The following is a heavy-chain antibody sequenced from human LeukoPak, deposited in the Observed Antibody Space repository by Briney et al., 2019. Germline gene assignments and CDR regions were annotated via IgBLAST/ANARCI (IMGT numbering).Heavy chain of an antibody. CDR1: GGSISNYF. D-gene: IGHD3-10*01. J-gene: IGHJ4*01. V-gene: IGHV4-59*01. Sequence: PSETLSLTCTVSGGSISNYFWTWIRQSPGKGLEWIGYIYYSGSTNYNPSLKSRVTIVLDASKNQFSLKLKSVTTADTAVYYCARAVIMAGSAPFDSWGQGTLVTVSS. CDR3: ARAVIMAGSAPFDS. CDR2: IYYSGST.